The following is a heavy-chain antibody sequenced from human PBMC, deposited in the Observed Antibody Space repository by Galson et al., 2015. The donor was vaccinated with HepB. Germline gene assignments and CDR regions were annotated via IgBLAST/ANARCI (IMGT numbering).Heavy chain of an antibody. J-gene: IGHJ6*02. V-gene: IGHV1-2*05. CDR2: INPNSGGT. Sequence: SVKVSCKASGYTFTGYYMHWVRQAPGQGLEWMGRINPNSGGTNYAQKFQGRVTMTRDTSISTAYMELSRLRSDDTVVYYCAREGKVVPAANYYYYGMDVWGQGTTVTVSS. CDR3: AREGKVVPAANYYYYGMDV. D-gene: IGHD2-2*01. CDR1: GYTFTGYY.